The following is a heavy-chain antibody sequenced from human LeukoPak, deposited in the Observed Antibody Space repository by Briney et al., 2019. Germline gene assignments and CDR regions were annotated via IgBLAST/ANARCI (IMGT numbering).Heavy chain of an antibody. CDR2: IKQDETEK. D-gene: IGHD1-26*01. V-gene: IGHV3-7*01. Sequence: GGSLRLSCAASGFTFRSFWMSWVRQAPEKGLEWVANIKQDETEKYYVDSVKGRFTISRDNAKNSLYLQMNSLRAEDTAVYYCARGGWELLRYYYYYMDVWGKGTTVTVSS. CDR1: GFTFRSFW. J-gene: IGHJ6*03. CDR3: ARGGWELLRYYYYYMDV.